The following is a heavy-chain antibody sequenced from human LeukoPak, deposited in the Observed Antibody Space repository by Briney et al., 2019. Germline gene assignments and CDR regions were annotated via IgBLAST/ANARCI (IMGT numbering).Heavy chain of an antibody. CDR2: FDTSGNT. CDR1: GGSIGTYY. V-gene: IGHV4-4*07. Sequence: SSETLSLTCTVSGGSIGTYYWSWIRQPAGEGLEWIGRFDTSGNTNYNPSLKNRVTVSVDTSKNQFSLKLSSVTAADTAVYYCARLPGYCGGDCYSDYWGQGTLVTVSS. CDR3: ARLPGYCGGDCYSDY. J-gene: IGHJ4*02. D-gene: IGHD2-21*02.